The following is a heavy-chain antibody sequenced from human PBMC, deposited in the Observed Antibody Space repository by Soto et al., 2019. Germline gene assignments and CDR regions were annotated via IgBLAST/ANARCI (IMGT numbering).Heavy chain of an antibody. CDR1: GGTFSSYA. D-gene: IGHD3-10*01. CDR2: IIPIFGTA. V-gene: IGHV1-69*13. CDR3: ARDKTYYYGSGSYLAYYGMDV. J-gene: IGHJ6*02. Sequence: GASVKVSCKASGGTFSSYAISWVRQAPGQGLEWMGGIIPIFGTANYAQKFQGRVTITADESTSTAYMELSSLRSEDTAVYYCARDKTYYYGSGSYLAYYGMDVWGQGTTVTVSS.